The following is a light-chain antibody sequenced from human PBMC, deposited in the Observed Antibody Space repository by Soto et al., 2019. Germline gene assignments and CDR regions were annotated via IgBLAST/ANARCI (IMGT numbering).Light chain of an antibody. CDR3: SSYTSSNTLVV. J-gene: IGLJ2*01. Sequence: SALTQPASVSGSPGQSITISCTGTSSDVGGYNYVSWYQQHPGKAPKLMIYDVSNRPSGVSDRFSGSKSGNTASLTISGLQAEDEADYYCSSYTSSNTLVVFGGGTKLTVL. CDR1: SSDVGGYNY. V-gene: IGLV2-14*01. CDR2: DVS.